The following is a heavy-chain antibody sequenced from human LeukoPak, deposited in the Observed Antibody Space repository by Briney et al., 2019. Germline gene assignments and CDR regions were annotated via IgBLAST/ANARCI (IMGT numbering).Heavy chain of an antibody. CDR3: ARDHVVGATTWIDY. D-gene: IGHD1-26*01. CDR2: IYYSGST. CDR1: GGSISSYY. Sequence: PSEPLSLTCTVSGGSISSYYWSWIRQPPGKGLEWIGYIYYSGSTNYNPSLKSRVTISVDTSKNQFSLKLSSVTAADTAVYYCARDHVVGATTWIDYWGQGTLVTVSS. V-gene: IGHV4-59*01. J-gene: IGHJ4*02.